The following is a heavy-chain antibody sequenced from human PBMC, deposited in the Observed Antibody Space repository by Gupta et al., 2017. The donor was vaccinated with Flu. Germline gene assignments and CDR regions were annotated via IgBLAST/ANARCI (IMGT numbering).Heavy chain of an antibody. Sequence: FGDYAMSWFRQAPGKGLEWVGFIRSKAYGGTTEYAASVKGRFTISRDDSKSIAYLQMNSLKTEDTAVYYCTRGGPGMDNDYWGQGTLVTVSS. D-gene: IGHD1-20*01. V-gene: IGHV3-49*03. CDR1: FGDYA. J-gene: IGHJ4*02. CDR3: TRGGPGMDNDY. CDR2: IRSKAYGGTT.